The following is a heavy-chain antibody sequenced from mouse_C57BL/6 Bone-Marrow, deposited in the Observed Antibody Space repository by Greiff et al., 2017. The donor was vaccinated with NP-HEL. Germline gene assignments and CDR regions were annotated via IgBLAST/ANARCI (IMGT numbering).Heavy chain of an antibody. CDR3: ARTTGSSGFAY. CDR2: IYPSDSET. Sequence: VQLQQPGAELVRPGSSVKLSCKASGYTFTSYWMDWVKQRPGQGLEWIGNIYPSDSETHYNQKFKDKATLTVDKSSSTAYMQLSSLTSEDSAVYYCARTTGSSGFAYWGQGTLVTVSA. CDR1: GYTFTSYW. V-gene: IGHV1-61*01. D-gene: IGHD1-1*01. J-gene: IGHJ3*01.